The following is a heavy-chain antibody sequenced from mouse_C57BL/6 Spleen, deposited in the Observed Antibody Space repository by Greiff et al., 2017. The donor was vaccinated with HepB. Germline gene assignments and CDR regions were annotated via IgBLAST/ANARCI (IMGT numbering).Heavy chain of an antibody. J-gene: IGHJ1*03. CDR2: ISSGGSYT. CDR3: ARHRDYYSDWYFDV. CDR1: GFTFSSYG. D-gene: IGHD2-12*01. V-gene: IGHV5-6*01. Sequence: EVQGVESGGDLVKPGGSLKLSCAASGFTFSSYGMSWVRQTPDKRLEWVATISSGGSYTYYPDSVKGRFTISRDNAKNTLYLQMSSLKSEDTAIYYCARHRDYYSDWYFDVWGTGTTVTVSS.